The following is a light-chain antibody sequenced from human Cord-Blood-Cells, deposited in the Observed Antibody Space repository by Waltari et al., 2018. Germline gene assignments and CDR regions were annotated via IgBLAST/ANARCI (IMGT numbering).Light chain of an antibody. J-gene: IGLJ2*01. V-gene: IGLV2-14*01. CDR2: EVS. CDR3: SSYTSSSTLV. CDR1: SSDVGGFNY. Sequence: QSALTQPASASGSPGQSLTISCTGTSSDVGGFNYVSWYQQHPGKAPKLMIYEVSNRPSGVSNRFSGSKSGNAASLTISGLQAEDEADYYCSSYTSSSTLVFGGGTKLTVL.